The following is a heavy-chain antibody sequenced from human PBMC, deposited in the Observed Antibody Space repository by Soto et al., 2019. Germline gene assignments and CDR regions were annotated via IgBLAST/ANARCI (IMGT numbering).Heavy chain of an antibody. J-gene: IGHJ6*02. D-gene: IGHD3-10*01. CDR1: GGTFSSYT. Sequence: SVKVSCKASGGTFSSYTISWVRQAPGQGLEWMGRIIPILGIANYAQKFQGRVTITADKSTSTAYMELSSLRSEDTAVYYCARAFIIDLQPFYYGMDVWGQGSSVTVSS. V-gene: IGHV1-69*02. CDR2: IIPILGIA. CDR3: ARAFIIDLQPFYYGMDV.